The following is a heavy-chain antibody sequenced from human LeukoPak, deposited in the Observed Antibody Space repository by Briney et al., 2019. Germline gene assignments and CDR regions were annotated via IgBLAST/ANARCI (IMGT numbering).Heavy chain of an antibody. J-gene: IGHJ4*02. CDR2: INYGGTT. CDR1: GGSISNSNYY. D-gene: IGHD3-10*01. V-gene: IGHV4-39*01. Sequence: SETLSLTCTVSGGSISNSNYYWSWIRQPPGKELEWIASINYGGTTYYNPSLKSRVTISVDTSKNQFSLRLSSVTAADTAVYFCARYVVYGSGKYYFDYWGQGSLVTVSS. CDR3: ARYVVYGSGKYYFDY.